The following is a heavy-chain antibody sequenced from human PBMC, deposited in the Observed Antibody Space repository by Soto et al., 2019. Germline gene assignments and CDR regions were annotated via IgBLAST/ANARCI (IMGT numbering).Heavy chain of an antibody. CDR3: ARDRLMATAGTARHYFGLDV. J-gene: IGHJ6*02. CDR2: IYYSGNT. V-gene: IGHV4-31*03. Sequence: PSETLCLTCIVSVGSIRIGGYPWSWVRQNPRTGMPPPANIYYSGNTYYNPSLKVRLTISGDTSKNQFSLNLSSVTAADTAVYYGARDRLMATAGTARHYFGLDVWGQGTTVTVSS. CDR1: VGSIRIGGYP. D-gene: IGHD5-18*01.